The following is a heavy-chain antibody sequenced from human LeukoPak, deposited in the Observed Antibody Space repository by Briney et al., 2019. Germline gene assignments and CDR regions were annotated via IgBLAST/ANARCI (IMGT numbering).Heavy chain of an antibody. CDR2: IYHSGST. CDR1: GGSISSGGYS. J-gene: IGHJ4*02. V-gene: IGHV4-30-2*01. D-gene: IGHD2-2*01. Sequence: PSETLSLTCAVSGGSISSGGYSWSWVRQPPGKGLEWIGYIYHSGSTYYNPSLKSRVTISVDRSKNQFSLKLSSVTAADTAVYYCAGATVVPAATAPFDYWGQGTLVTVSS. CDR3: AGATVVPAATAPFDY.